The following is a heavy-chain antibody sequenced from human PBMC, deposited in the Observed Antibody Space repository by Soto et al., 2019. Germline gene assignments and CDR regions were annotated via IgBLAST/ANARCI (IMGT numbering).Heavy chain of an antibody. CDR2: INHSGST. Sequence: PSETLSLTCAVYGGSFSGYYWSWIRQPPGKGLEWIGEINHSGSTNYNPSLKSRATISVDTSKNQFSLKLTSVTAADTAVYYCARVRGRLLRFDPWGQGTLVTVSS. D-gene: IGHD2-15*01. V-gene: IGHV4-34*01. J-gene: IGHJ5*02. CDR1: GGSFSGYY. CDR3: ARVRGRLLRFDP.